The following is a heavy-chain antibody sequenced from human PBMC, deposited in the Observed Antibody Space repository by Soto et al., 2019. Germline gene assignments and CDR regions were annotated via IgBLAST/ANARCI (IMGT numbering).Heavy chain of an antibody. CDR3: ARDRYYGRENYYTFYYGMDV. D-gene: IGHD3-10*01. CDR1: DGSITSGDYY. J-gene: IGHJ6*02. V-gene: IGHV4-30-4*01. CDR2: IYYSGTT. Sequence: NPSETLSLTCNVSDGSITSGDYYWSWIRQPPGKGLEWIGNIYYSGTTYYNPSLKSRVSISLDTAKKQFSLKLSSVTAADTAVYFCARDRYYGRENYYTFYYGMDVWGQGTTVTVSS.